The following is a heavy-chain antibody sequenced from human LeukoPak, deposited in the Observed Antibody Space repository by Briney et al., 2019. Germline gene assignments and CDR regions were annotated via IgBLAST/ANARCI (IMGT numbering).Heavy chain of an antibody. CDR1: GYTFTGYY. Sequence: GASVTVSCKASGYTFTGYYMHWVRQAPGQGLEWMGWINPNSGGTNYAQKFQGRVTMTRDTSISTAYMELSRLGSDDTAVYYCVYSGGYSYGYAAFDIWGQGTMVTVSS. CDR2: INPNSGGT. D-gene: IGHD5-18*01. J-gene: IGHJ3*02. V-gene: IGHV1-2*02. CDR3: VYSGGYSYGYAAFDI.